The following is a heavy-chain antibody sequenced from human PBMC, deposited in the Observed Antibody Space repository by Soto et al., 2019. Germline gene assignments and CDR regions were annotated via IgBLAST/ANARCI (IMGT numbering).Heavy chain of an antibody. CDR3: ARDRAVRGGFDP. D-gene: IGHD3-10*01. J-gene: IGHJ5*02. V-gene: IGHV4-30-4*01. Sequence: PSETLSLTCTVSGGSISSGDYYWSWIRQPPGKGLEWIGYIYYSGSTYYNPSLKSRVTISVDTSKNQFSLKLSSVTAADTAVYYCARDRAVRGGFDPWGQGTLVTVSS. CDR2: IYYSGST. CDR1: GGSISSGDYY.